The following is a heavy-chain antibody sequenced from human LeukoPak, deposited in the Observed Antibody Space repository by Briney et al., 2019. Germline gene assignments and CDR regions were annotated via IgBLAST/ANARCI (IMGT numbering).Heavy chain of an antibody. D-gene: IGHD2-2*01. J-gene: IGHJ4*02. Sequence: ASVKVSCKASGYTFTGYYMHWVRQAPGQGLEWMGWINPNSGGTNYAQKFQGRVTMTRDTSISTAYLELSRLRSDDTAVYYCATQRTCSSTSSYGHWGQGTLVTVSS. CDR3: ATQRTCSSTSSYGH. CDR1: GYTFTGYY. V-gene: IGHV1-2*02. CDR2: INPNSGGT.